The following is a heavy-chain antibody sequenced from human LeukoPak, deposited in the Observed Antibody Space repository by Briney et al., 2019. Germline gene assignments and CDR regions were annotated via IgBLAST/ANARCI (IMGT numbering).Heavy chain of an antibody. Sequence: GESLKISCKGSRYSFTSYWIGWVRQMPGKGLEWMGIIYPGDSDTRYSPSSQGQVTISADKSISTAYLQWSSLKASDTAMYYCARAVIVGATYYYYGMDVWGQGTTVTVSS. J-gene: IGHJ6*02. CDR3: ARAVIVGATYYYYGMDV. CDR2: IYPGDSDT. V-gene: IGHV5-51*01. D-gene: IGHD1-26*01. CDR1: RYSFTSYW.